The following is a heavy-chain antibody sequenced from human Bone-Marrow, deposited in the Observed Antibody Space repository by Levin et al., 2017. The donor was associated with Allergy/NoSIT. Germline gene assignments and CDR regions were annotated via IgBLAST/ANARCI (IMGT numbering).Heavy chain of an antibody. V-gene: IGHV3-7*03. CDR1: GFTFSSYW. Sequence: GGSLRLSCAASGFTFSSYWMSWVRQAPGKGLEWVANIKQDGSEKYYVDSVKGRFTISRDNAKNSLYLQMNSLRAEDTAVYYCARVVGSRATMVQGVIFYSGDWFDPWGQGTLVTVSS. CDR3: ARVVGSRATMVQGVIFYSGDWFDP. D-gene: IGHD3-10*01. CDR2: IKQDGSEK. J-gene: IGHJ5*02.